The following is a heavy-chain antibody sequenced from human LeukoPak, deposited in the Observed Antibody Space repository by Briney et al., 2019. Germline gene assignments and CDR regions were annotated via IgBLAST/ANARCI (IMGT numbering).Heavy chain of an antibody. V-gene: IGHV3-11*06. CDR2: ISSSSSYT. J-gene: IGHJ4*02. Sequence: PGGSLRLSCAASGFTFTVYYMRWIRQAPGKGLEWVSYISSSSSYTNYADSVKGRFTISRDNAKNSLYLQMNSLRAEDTAVYYCARDRGYGSSDYFDYWGQGTLVTVSS. CDR3: ARDRGYGSSDYFDY. CDR1: GFTFTVYY. D-gene: IGHD5-12*01.